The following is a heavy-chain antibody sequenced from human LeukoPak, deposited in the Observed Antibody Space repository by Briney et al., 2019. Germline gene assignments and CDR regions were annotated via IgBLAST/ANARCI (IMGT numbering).Heavy chain of an antibody. D-gene: IGHD5-18*01. J-gene: IGHJ4*02. CDR3: ARERGYSYGYSDY. CDR1: GFTFSSYS. Sequence: GGSLRLSCAASGFTFSSYSMNWVRQAPGKGLEWVSSISSSSSSNMYYADSVKGRFTISRDNAENSLSLQMNSLRVEDTAVYYCARERGYSYGYSDYWGQGTLVTVSS. V-gene: IGHV3-21*01. CDR2: ISSSSSSNM.